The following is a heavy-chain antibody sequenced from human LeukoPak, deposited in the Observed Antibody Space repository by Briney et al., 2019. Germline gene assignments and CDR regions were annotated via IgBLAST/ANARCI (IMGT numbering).Heavy chain of an antibody. D-gene: IGHD7-27*01. Sequence: PGGSLRLSCAASGFTFSTYWMTWVRQAPGKGLECVANIKQDGSEEYYVDSVKGRFTISRDNAKNLLYLQMSGLRADDTAVYYCARGLGDAFDIWGQGTMVTVSS. CDR3: ARGLGDAFDI. V-gene: IGHV3-7*01. J-gene: IGHJ3*02. CDR2: IKQDGSEE. CDR1: GFTFSTYW.